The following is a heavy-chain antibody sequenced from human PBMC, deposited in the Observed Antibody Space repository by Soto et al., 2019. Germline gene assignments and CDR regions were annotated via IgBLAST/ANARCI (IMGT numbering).Heavy chain of an antibody. Sequence: ASETLSLTCTVSGGSISSSSYYWGWIRQPPGKGLEWIGSIYYSGSTYYNPSLKSRVTISVDTSKNQFSLKLSSVTAADTAVYYCAREEGGYSGFFDIWGQGTMVTVSS. J-gene: IGHJ3*02. CDR1: GGSISSSSYY. CDR3: AREEGGYSGFFDI. CDR2: IYYSGST. V-gene: IGHV4-39*02. D-gene: IGHD1-26*01.